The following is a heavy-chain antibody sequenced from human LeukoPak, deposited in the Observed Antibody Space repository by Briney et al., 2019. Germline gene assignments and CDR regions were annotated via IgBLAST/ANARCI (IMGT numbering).Heavy chain of an antibody. J-gene: IGHJ4*02. D-gene: IGHD2-15*01. CDR3: ATVKRDCSGGSCYSYDY. V-gene: IGHV3-23*01. CDR1: RFTFNTYA. Sequence: GGSLRLSCVASRFTFNTYAVNWVRQAPGEGLEWVSAISSNGDITYYADSVRGRFTISRDNSKNTVFLQMNSLRAEDTAVYYCATVKRDCSGGSCYSYDYWGQGTLVTVSS. CDR2: ISSNGDIT.